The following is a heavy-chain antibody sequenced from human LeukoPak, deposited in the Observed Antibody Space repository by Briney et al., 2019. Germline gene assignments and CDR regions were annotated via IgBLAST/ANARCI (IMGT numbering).Heavy chain of an antibody. J-gene: IGHJ4*02. CDR1: GGSFSGYY. CDR3: ARGRIRVRYFDY. V-gene: IGHV4-34*01. D-gene: IGHD5-18*01. Sequence: PSETLSLTCAVYGGSFSGYYWSWIRQPPGKGLEWIGEINHSGGTNYNPSLKSRVTISVDTSKNQFSLKLSSVTAADTAVYYCARGRIRVRYFDYWGQGTLVTVSS. CDR2: INHSGGT.